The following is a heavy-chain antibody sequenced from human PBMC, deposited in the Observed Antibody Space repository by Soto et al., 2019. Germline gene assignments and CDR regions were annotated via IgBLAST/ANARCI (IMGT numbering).Heavy chain of an antibody. CDR2: IYSGGST. CDR1: GFTVSSNY. CDR3: ARGTRVTTSRSEND. J-gene: IGHJ4*02. V-gene: IGHV3-66*01. Sequence: GGSLRLSCAASGFTVSSNYMSWVRQAPGKGLEWVSVIYSGGSTYYADSVKGRFTISRDNSKNTLYLQMNSLRAEDTAVYYCARGTRVTTSRSENDRGQGTLVTVSS. D-gene: IGHD4-17*01.